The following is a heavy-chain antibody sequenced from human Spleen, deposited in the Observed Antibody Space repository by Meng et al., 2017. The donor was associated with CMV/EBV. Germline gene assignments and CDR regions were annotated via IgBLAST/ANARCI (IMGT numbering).Heavy chain of an antibody. J-gene: IGHJ4*02. V-gene: IGHV1-2*02. CDR2: INPNSGGT. CDR1: GYTFIDYY. CDR3: ARGLRYFDPHDFDY. D-gene: IGHD3-9*01. Sequence: ASVKVSCKTSGYTFIDYYIHWVRQAPGQGLEWMGWINPNSGGTNYAQKFQGRGTMTTDTSITTAHMELSRLRSDDTAVYYCARGLRYFDPHDFDYWSQGTLVTVSS.